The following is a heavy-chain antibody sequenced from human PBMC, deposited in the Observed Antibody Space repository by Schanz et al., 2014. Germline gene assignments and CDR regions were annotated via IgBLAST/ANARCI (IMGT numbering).Heavy chain of an antibody. CDR3: AKAADWPVTRIDP. D-gene: IGHD3-9*01. CDR1: GFTFSSYS. Sequence: EVQLLESGGGLIQPGGSLRLSCTASGFTFSSYSMNWVRQAPGKGLEWVSALSEGGGGAHYADSVRGRFTISSDSSKNTLYQQMSSRRADDAAVYYCAKAADWPVTRIDPWGQGTLVTVSS. CDR2: LSEGGGGA. J-gene: IGHJ5*02. V-gene: IGHV3-23*01.